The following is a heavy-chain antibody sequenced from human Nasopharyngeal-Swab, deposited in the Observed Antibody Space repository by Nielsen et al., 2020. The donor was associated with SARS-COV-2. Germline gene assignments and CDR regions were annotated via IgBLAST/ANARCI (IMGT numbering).Heavy chain of an antibody. V-gene: IGHV4-59*01. CDR1: GGSISSYY. Sequence: SETLSLTCTVSGGSISSYYWSWIRQPPGKGLEWFGYLYYSGSTKYNPSLKSRVTISVDRSKNQFSLRLSSVTAADTAVYYCARRYFDSLYGMDVWGQGTTVTVSS. D-gene: IGHD3-9*01. J-gene: IGHJ6*02. CDR2: LYYSGST. CDR3: ARRYFDSLYGMDV.